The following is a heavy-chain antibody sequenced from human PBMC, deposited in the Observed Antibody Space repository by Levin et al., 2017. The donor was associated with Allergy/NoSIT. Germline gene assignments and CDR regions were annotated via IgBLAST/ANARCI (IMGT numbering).Heavy chain of an antibody. D-gene: IGHD4-11*01. CDR2: ITAHSGNT. J-gene: IGHJ6*02. Sequence: GESLKISCKASGYTFTSYGISWVRQAPGQGLEWMGWITAHSGNTNYAQKFQGRVTMTTDTSTSTVYMELRSLTSDDTAVYLCARDMRGSNYGFDYYYYGMDVWGQGTTVTVSS. CDR3: ARDMRGSNYGFDYYYYGMDV. CDR1: GYTFTSYG. V-gene: IGHV1-18*01.